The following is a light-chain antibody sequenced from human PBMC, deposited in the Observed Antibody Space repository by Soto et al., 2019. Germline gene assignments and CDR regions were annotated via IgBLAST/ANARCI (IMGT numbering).Light chain of an antibody. Sequence: QSVLTQPASVSGSPGQSITISCTGTGSDAGGYNYVSWYQQHPGKAPKLMIYEVSNRPSGVSNRFSGSKSGNTASLTISGLQAEDEAADYCSSYTSSTTLGVLFGGGTKLTVL. V-gene: IGLV2-14*01. CDR3: SSYTSSTTLGVL. J-gene: IGLJ2*01. CDR2: EVS. CDR1: GSDAGGYNY.